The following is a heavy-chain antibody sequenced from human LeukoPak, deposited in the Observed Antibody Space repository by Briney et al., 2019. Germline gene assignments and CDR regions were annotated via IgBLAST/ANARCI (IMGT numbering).Heavy chain of an antibody. D-gene: IGHD6-13*01. Sequence: SETLSLTCAVYGGSFSGYYWSWIRQPPGKRLEWIGEINHSGSTNYNPSLKSRVNISVDTSQNPFSLKLSSVPAADTAVYYCARSIAAAGTLGWRFPTFVDYWGQGTLVTVSS. CDR3: ARSIAAAGTLGWRFPTFVDY. V-gene: IGHV4-34*01. CDR2: INHSGST. J-gene: IGHJ4*02. CDR1: GGSFSGYY.